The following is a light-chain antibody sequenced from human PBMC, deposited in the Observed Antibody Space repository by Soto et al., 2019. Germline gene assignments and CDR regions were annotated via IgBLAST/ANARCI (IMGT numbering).Light chain of an antibody. CDR1: SSNIGGFP. CDR2: NSN. Sequence: HSVLIQPPSTSGTPGQRVTVSCSGSSSNIGGFPVNWYQQLPGTAPKLLIYNSNQRASGVPDRLSGSKSGTSASLAISGLQSEDEADYYCAAWDDRLNNWVFGGGTKLTVL. V-gene: IGLV1-44*01. J-gene: IGLJ3*02. CDR3: AAWDDRLNNWV.